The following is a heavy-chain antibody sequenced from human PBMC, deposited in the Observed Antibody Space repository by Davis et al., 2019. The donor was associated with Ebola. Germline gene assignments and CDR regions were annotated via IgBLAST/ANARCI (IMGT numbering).Heavy chain of an antibody. CDR2: IYPRDSDT. Sequence: GGSLRLSCKDSGNRFNSHWIGWVRQMPGKGLEWMGIIYPRDSDTRYSPSFQGQVTISADKSISTAYLQWSSLKASDTAIYYCARQPYSTSPIDYWGQGTLVTVSS. J-gene: IGHJ4*02. CDR3: ARQPYSTSPIDY. D-gene: IGHD6-13*01. CDR1: GNRFNSHW. V-gene: IGHV5-51*01.